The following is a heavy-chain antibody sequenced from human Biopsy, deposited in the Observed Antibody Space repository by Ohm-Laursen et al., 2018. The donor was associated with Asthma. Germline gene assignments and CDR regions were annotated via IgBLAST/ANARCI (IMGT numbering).Heavy chain of an antibody. D-gene: IGHD6-19*01. CDR2: IYSGGTS. Sequence: SLRLPCAASGFAVSRDHMFWVRQAPGKGLEWVSVIYSGGTSHTADSVRGRFTTSRDFSKNTLHLQMHSLRLEDTAVYYCARGDSSGWSHYYFDYWGQGTLVTVSS. CDR3: ARGDSSGWSHYYFDY. J-gene: IGHJ4*02. CDR1: GFAVSRDH. V-gene: IGHV3-53*01.